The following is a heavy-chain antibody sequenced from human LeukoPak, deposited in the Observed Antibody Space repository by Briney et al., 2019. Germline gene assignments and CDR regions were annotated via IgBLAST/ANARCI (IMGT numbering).Heavy chain of an antibody. J-gene: IGHJ3*02. CDR1: AYTFTGYY. CDR2: IDPNNGDT. V-gene: IGHV1-2*02. Sequence: ASVKVSCKASAYTFTGYYLHWVRQAPGQGLQWIGWIDPNNGDTEYAQKFQGRVTMTRDRSISTAYMELGRLTSADTAVYYCARRSRNGLDAFDIWGQGTMATVSS. D-gene: IGHD1-14*01. CDR3: ARRSRNGLDAFDI.